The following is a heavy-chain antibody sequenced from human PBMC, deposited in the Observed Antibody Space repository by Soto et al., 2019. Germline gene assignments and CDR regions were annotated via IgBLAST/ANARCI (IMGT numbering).Heavy chain of an antibody. D-gene: IGHD3-16*01. J-gene: IGHJ4*02. V-gene: IGHV3-9*01. CDR1: GSTIDDYA. CDR2: IFWVGGGT. CDR3: GKDLSRGGLES. Sequence: GGSLRLSCVVSGSTIDDYAMHWVRQVPGKGLEWVSGIFWVGGGTDYADSVKGRFTISRDRARSSLSLQMSSLRIEDTAVYYCGKDLSRGGLESWGQGTRVTVSS.